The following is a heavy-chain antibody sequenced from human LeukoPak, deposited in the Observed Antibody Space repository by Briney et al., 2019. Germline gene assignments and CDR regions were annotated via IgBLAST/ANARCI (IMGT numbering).Heavy chain of an antibody. CDR3: ARGYCSSTSCLSFDY. Sequence: ASVKASCKASGYTFTGYYMHWVRQAPGQGLEWVGWINPNSGGTNYAQKFQGRVTMTRDTSISTAYMELSRLRSDDTAVYYCARGYCSSTSCLSFDYWGQGTLVTVSS. CDR2: INPNSGGT. V-gene: IGHV1-2*02. CDR1: GYTFTGYY. D-gene: IGHD2-2*01. J-gene: IGHJ4*02.